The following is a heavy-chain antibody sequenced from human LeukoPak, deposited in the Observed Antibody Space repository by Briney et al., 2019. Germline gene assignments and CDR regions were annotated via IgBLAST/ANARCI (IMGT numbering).Heavy chain of an antibody. CDR3: ARGPPLFDP. CDR2: ITTSNSPI. V-gene: IGHV3-48*01. J-gene: IGHJ5*02. CDR1: GFTFSSYS. Sequence: GGSLRLSCAASGFTFSSYSMNWVRQGPGMGLEWVSYITTSNSPIYYADSVKGRFTISRDNAKNSLYLQMNSLRAEDAAVYYCARGPPLFDPWGQGTLVTVSS.